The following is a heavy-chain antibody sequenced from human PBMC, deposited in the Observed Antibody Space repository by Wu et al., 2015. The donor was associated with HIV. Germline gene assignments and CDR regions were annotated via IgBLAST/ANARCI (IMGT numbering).Heavy chain of an antibody. CDR1: GYTFTSYG. CDR2: ISAYNGNT. CDR3: ARDREDYDYVWGSYRSAAAEYFDY. Sequence: QVQLVQSGAEVKKPGASVKVSCKASGYTFTSYGISWVRQAPGQGLEWMGWISAYNGNTNYAQKLQGRVTMTTDTSTSTAYMELRSLRSDDTAVYYCARDREDYDYVWGSYRSAAAEYFDYWGQGTLVTVSS. J-gene: IGHJ4*02. V-gene: IGHV1-18*01. D-gene: IGHD3-16*02.